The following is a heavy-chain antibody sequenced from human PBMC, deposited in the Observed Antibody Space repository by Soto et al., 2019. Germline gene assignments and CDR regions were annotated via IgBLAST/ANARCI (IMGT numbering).Heavy chain of an antibody. CDR1: GFTFSSYG. CDR3: ARDLLHGSGRPLGY. V-gene: IGHV3-33*01. D-gene: IGHD3-10*01. J-gene: IGHJ4*02. Sequence: GGSLRLSCAASGFTFSSYGMHWVRQAPGKGLEWVAVIWYDGSSKYYADSVKGRFTISRDNSKNTLYLQMNSLRAEDTAVYYCARDLLHGSGRPLGYWGQGTLVTVSS. CDR2: IWYDGSSK.